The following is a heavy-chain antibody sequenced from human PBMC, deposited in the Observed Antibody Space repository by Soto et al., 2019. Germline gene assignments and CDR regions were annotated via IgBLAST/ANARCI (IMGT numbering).Heavy chain of an antibody. Sequence: QVQLQQWGAGLLKPSETLSLTCAVYGGSFSGYYWSWIRQPPGKGLEWIGEINHSGSTNYNPSLKSRVTISVDTSKNQFSLKLSSVTAADTAVYYCARVPLGGAGYSYGYVDYWGQGTLVTVSS. CDR2: INHSGST. V-gene: IGHV4-34*01. CDR3: ARVPLGGAGYSYGYVDY. CDR1: GGSFSGYY. J-gene: IGHJ4*02. D-gene: IGHD5-18*01.